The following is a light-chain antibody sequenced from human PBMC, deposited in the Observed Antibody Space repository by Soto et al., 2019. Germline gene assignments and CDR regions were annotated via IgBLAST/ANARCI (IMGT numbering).Light chain of an antibody. V-gene: IGKV3-20*01. J-gene: IGKJ2*01. CDR2: GAS. CDR1: QSVSSSY. CDR3: QQYGNSPPYT. Sequence: EIVLTQSPGTLSLFPGERATLSCRASQSVSSSYLAWYQQKPGQAPRLLIYGASSRATGIPDRFSGSGSGTDFTLTISRLEPEDFAFYYCQQYGNSPPYTFGQGTKLEIK.